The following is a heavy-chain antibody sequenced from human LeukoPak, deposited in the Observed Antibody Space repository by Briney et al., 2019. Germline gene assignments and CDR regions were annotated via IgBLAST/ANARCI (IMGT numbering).Heavy chain of an antibody. J-gene: IGHJ4*02. V-gene: IGHV3-33*01. D-gene: IGHD3-10*01. Sequence: PGGSLRLSCAASGFIFSNYGFHWVRQAPGKGLEWVAVFWSDGRQIYYVDSVKGRFTVSRDTSKKTVYLQMNSLRAEDTAVYYCARDDDGSGKYGQLYWGQGTLVTVSS. CDR1: GFIFSNYG. CDR2: FWSDGRQI. CDR3: ARDDDGSGKYGQLY.